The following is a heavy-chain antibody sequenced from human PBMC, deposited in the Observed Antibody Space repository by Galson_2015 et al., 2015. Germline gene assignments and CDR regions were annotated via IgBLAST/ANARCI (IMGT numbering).Heavy chain of an antibody. Sequence: SVKVSCKASGYTFTSYAMHWVRQAPGQRLEWMGWINAGNGNTKYSQKFQGRVTITRDTSASTAYMELGSLRSEDTAVYYCARDYYSGYTGNYYYYGMDVWGQGTTVTVSS. CDR1: GYTFTSYA. CDR2: INAGNGNT. CDR3: ARDYYSGYTGNYYYYGMDV. V-gene: IGHV1-3*01. D-gene: IGHD5-12*01. J-gene: IGHJ6*02.